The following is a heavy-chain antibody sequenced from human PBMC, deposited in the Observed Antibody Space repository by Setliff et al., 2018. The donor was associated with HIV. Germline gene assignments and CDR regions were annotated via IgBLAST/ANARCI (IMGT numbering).Heavy chain of an antibody. V-gene: IGHV4-38-2*02. CDR1: GYSVSSGYY. CDR2: IYHNGRF. Sequence: PSETLSLTCTVSGYSVSSGYYWGWIRQSPGKGLEWIGSIYHNGRFNKKPPLKSRVTMSVDASKNQFFLNVSSVTAADTAVYYCVRDRGTITMTVFDLWGRGTLVTVSS. CDR3: VRDRGTITMTVFDL. D-gene: IGHD3-22*01. J-gene: IGHJ2*01.